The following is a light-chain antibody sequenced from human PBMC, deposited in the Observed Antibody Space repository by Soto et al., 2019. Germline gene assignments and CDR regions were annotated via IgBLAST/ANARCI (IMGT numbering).Light chain of an antibody. J-gene: IGLJ1*01. CDR2: SNN. Sequence: QYVLTQPPSESGTPGQSVTISCSGSSSNIGSNTVNWYQQLPGTAPKLLIYSNNQRPSGVPDRFSGSKSGTSASLAISGLQSEDEADYYCAAWDVSLNGYVFGTGPKVTAL. V-gene: IGLV1-44*01. CDR3: AAWDVSLNGYV. CDR1: SSNIGSNT.